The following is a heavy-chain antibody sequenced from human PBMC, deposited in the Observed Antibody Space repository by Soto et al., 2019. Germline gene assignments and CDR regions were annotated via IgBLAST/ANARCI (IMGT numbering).Heavy chain of an antibody. CDR2: IYPGDSDT. J-gene: IGHJ4*02. V-gene: IGHV5-51*01. CDR1: GYSFTSYW. D-gene: IGHD3-9*01. CDR3: ARGDYDILTGYYGSIDY. Sequence: GESLKISCKGSGYSFTSYWIGWVRQMPGKGLEWMGIIYPGDSDTRYSPSFQGQVTISADKSISTAYLQWSSLKASDTAMYYCARGDYDILTGYYGSIDYWGQGTLVTVSS.